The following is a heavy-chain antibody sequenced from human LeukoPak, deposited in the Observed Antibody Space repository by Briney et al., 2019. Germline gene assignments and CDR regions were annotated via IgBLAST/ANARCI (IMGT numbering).Heavy chain of an antibody. J-gene: IGHJ5*02. CDR3: ARVTSGSYYALGP. D-gene: IGHD1-26*01. CDR2: ISSSSSTI. V-gene: IGHV3-48*04. CDR1: GFTFSSYS. Sequence: GGSLRLSCAASGFTFSSYSMNWVRQAPGKGLEWVSYISSSSSTIYYADSVKGRFTISRDNAKNSLYLQMNSLRAEDTAVYYCARVTSGSYYALGPWGQGTLVTVSS.